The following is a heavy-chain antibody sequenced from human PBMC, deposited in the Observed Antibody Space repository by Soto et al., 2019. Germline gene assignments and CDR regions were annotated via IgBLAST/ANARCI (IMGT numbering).Heavy chain of an antibody. J-gene: IGHJ6*02. D-gene: IGHD6-13*01. CDR3: ARDSAAGTPGYGMDV. CDR1: GFTFSSYG. Sequence: LRLSCAASGFTFSSYGMHWVRQAPGKGPEWVAVIWYDGSNKYYADSVKGRFTISRDNSKNTLYLQMNSLRAEDTAVYYCARDSAAGTPGYGMDVWGQGTTVTVSS. CDR2: IWYDGSNK. V-gene: IGHV3-33*01.